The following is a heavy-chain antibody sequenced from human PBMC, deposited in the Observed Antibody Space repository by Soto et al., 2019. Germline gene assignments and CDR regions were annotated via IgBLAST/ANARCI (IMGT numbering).Heavy chain of an antibody. Sequence: GGSLRLSCGASGFNFSSYEFIWVRQAPGKGLEWVSYISKSGSIIDYADSVKGRFTISRDNAKNSLYLQMNSLRAEDSAVYYCAREEKYYFDNWGQGTLVTVSS. CDR2: ISKSGSII. V-gene: IGHV3-48*03. J-gene: IGHJ4*02. CDR3: AREEKYYFDN. CDR1: GFNFSSYE.